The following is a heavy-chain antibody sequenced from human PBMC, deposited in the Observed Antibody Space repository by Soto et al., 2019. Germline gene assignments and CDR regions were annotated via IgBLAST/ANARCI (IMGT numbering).Heavy chain of an antibody. CDR1: GFSFISYN. CDR3: ARGEYSGYDLGNYGMDV. J-gene: IGHJ6*02. Sequence: EVQLVESGGGLVQPGGSLRLSCVASGFSFISYNMNWVRQAPGKGLEWVSYITSRDNTIYYTDSVKGRFTISRDNARNSLYLQMHSLRDDDMAVYYCARGEYSGYDLGNYGMDVWGQGTTVTVSS. D-gene: IGHD5-12*01. V-gene: IGHV3-48*02. CDR2: ITSRDNTI.